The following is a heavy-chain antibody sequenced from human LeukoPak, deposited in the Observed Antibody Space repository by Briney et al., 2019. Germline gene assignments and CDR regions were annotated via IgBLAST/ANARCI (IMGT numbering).Heavy chain of an antibody. J-gene: IGHJ4*02. CDR1: GYTFTSYG. CDR2: ISAYNGNT. CDR3: ARSAATGGSGSDY. Sequence: EAAVKVSCKASGYTFTSYGISWVRQAPGQGLEWMGWISAYNGNTNYAQKLQGRVTMTTDTSTSTAYMELRSLRSDAAAVYYCARSAATGGSGSDYWGQGTLVTVSS. V-gene: IGHV1-18*01. D-gene: IGHD1-26*01.